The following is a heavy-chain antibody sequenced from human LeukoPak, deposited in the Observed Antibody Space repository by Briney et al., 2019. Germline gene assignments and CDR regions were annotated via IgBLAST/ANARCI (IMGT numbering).Heavy chain of an antibody. J-gene: IGHJ4*02. Sequence: ASVKVSCKASGYTFTSYAMNWVRQAPGQGLEWMGWMNPNSGNTGYAQKFQGRVTITRNTSISTAYMELSSLRSEDTAVYYCARGRDRVENWGQGTLVTVSS. CDR2: MNPNSGNT. D-gene: IGHD2-15*01. V-gene: IGHV1-8*03. CDR1: GYTFTSYA. CDR3: ARGRDRVEN.